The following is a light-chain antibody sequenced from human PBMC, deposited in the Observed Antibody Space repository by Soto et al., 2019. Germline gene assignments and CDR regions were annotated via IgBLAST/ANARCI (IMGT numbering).Light chain of an antibody. Sequence: DIQMTQSPSSLSASVGDRVTITCQASQDIRKYLIWYQQKPGKAPKLLIYGASNLEVGVPSRFSGGGSGTDFTFTISSLQPEDVATYYCQQYDDLPLIFGPGTKVDIK. CDR2: GAS. J-gene: IGKJ3*01. CDR1: QDIRKY. V-gene: IGKV1-33*01. CDR3: QQYDDLPLI.